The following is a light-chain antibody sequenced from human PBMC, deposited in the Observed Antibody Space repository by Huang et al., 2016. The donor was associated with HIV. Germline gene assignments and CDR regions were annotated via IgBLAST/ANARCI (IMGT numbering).Light chain of an antibody. CDR2: GAS. Sequence: EMVMTQSPATLSVSPGERATVSCRASQSINSNLAWYQQKPGQAPRLLIYGASTRATGIPVRFRGSGSGTEFTLTISSLQSEDFAFYYCQHYNNWPPLVTFGGGTKVEIK. J-gene: IGKJ4*01. V-gene: IGKV3-15*01. CDR3: QHYNNWPPLVT. CDR1: QSINSN.